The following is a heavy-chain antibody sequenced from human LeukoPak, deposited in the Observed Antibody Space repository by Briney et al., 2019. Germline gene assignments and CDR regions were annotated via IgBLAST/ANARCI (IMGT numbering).Heavy chain of an antibody. Sequence: GGSLRLSCAASGFTFSSYAMSWVRQAPGKGLEWVSAINGSGGSTYYADSVKGRFTISRDNSKNTLYLQMNSLRAEDTAVYYCAKDRGPLYSSSSLFDYWGQGTLVTVSS. CDR1: GFTFSSYA. D-gene: IGHD6-6*01. V-gene: IGHV3-23*01. J-gene: IGHJ4*02. CDR2: INGSGGST. CDR3: AKDRGPLYSSSSLFDY.